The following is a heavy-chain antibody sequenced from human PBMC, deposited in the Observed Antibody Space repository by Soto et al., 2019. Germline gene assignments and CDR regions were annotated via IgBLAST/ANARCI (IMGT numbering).Heavy chain of an antibody. J-gene: IGHJ4*02. CDR2: INPNSGGT. CDR3: ARDPRARRGNY. CDR1: GXTFTXYY. V-gene: IGHV1-2*02. Sequence: QVXXVXSGAEXKKPGAXVKVSCXXSGXTFTXYYMHXVRQAPGQGLEXMGWINPNSGGTNYAQKFQGRVTMTRDTSISTAYMELSRLRSDDTAVYYCARDPRARRGNYWGQGTLVTVSS. D-gene: IGHD3-16*01.